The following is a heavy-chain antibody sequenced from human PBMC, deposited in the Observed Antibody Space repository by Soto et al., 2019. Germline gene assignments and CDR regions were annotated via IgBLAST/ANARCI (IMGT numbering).Heavy chain of an antibody. D-gene: IGHD3-22*01. CDR2: IYYSGST. J-gene: IGHJ4*02. CDR3: ARRGYYDSSGYYFSHPPDYPFDY. Sequence: PSETLSLTCTVSGGSISSSSYYWGWIRQPPGKGLEWIGSIYYSGSTYYNPSLKSRVTISVDTSKNQFSLKLSSVTAADTAVYYCARRGYYDSSGYYFSHPPDYPFDYWGQGTLVTVSS. V-gene: IGHV4-39*01. CDR1: GGSISSSSYY.